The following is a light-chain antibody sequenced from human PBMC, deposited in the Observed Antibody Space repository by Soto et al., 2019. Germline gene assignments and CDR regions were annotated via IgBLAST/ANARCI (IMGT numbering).Light chain of an antibody. Sequence: DIVMTQCPLSLPVTPGEPASISCRSSQSLLHSNGYNYLNWYLQKPGQSPQVLIYLSSNRASGVPDRISGSGSGTDFTLKISRVEAEDVGLYYCMQALQTPWTFGQGTKVEIK. CDR1: QSLLHSNGYNY. CDR3: MQALQTPWT. V-gene: IGKV2-28*01. J-gene: IGKJ1*01. CDR2: LSS.